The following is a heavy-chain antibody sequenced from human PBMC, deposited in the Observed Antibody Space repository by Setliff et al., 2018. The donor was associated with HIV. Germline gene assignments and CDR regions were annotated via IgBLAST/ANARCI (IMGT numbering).Heavy chain of an antibody. CDR3: AKDIPVEGDSGYDPLFGY. V-gene: IGHV3-66*01. CDR1: GFSVSDKY. Sequence: PGGSLRLSCAVTGFSVSDKYMSWVRQAPGKGLEWVSTIYSGGTTYYTDSVKGRFSISRDNSNNTLYLQMNSLRAEDTAVYYCAKDIPVEGDSGYDPLFGYWGQGTLVTVSS. CDR2: IYSGGTT. D-gene: IGHD5-12*01. J-gene: IGHJ4*02.